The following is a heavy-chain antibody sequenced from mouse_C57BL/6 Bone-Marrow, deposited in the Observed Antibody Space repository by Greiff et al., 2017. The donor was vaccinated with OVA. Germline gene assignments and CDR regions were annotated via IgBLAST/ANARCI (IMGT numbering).Heavy chain of an antibody. CDR1: GYTFTSYW. Sequence: QVQLQQPGAELVRPGTSVKLSCKASGYTFTSYWMHWVKQRPGHGLEWIGVIDTSDSYTKYNQNFKGKATLTLDTSSSTAYMKLSSLTSEDSAVYYCARRDVLAYWGQGTLVTVSA. CDR2: IDTSDSYT. V-gene: IGHV1-59*01. J-gene: IGHJ3*01. D-gene: IGHD3-3*01. CDR3: ARRDVLAY.